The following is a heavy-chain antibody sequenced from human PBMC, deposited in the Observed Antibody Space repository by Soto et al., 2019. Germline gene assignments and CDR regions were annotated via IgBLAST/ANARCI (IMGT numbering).Heavy chain of an antibody. V-gene: IGHV1-69*08. CDR2: IIPILGIA. CDR1: GGTFSSYT. Sequence: QVQLVQSGAEVKKPGSSVKVSCKASGGTFSSYTISWVRQAPGQGLEWMGRIIPILGIANYAQKFQGRVTITADHSTSTAYMELSSLRSEDTAVYYCARDGQVVAARYYFDYWGQGTLVTVSS. CDR3: ARDGQVVAARYYFDY. D-gene: IGHD2-15*01. J-gene: IGHJ4*02.